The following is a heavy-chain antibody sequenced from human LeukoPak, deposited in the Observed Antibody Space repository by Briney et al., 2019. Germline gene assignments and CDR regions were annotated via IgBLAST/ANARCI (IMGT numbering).Heavy chain of an antibody. D-gene: IGHD6-13*01. J-gene: IGHJ4*02. CDR2: IYYSGST. V-gene: IGHV4-59*01. CDR3: ARGVAAAGIDY. CDR1: GGSISSYY. Sequence: SETLSLTCTVSGGSISSYYWSLIRQPPRTGLEWTGYIYYSGSTNYNPSLKSRVTISVDTSKNQFSLKLSSVTAADTAVYYCARGVAAAGIDYWGRGTLVTVSS.